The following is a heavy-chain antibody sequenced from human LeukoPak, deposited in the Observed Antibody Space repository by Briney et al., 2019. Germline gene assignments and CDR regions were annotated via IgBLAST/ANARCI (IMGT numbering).Heavy chain of an antibody. Sequence: GGSLRLSCAASGFIVSSNHMSWVRQAPGKGLEWVSIIYSGADTYYADSVKGRFTVSRDNSKNTVYLQMNTLRAEDTAVYYCARGAAGGSGGIDYWGQGTLVTVSS. D-gene: IGHD6-13*01. CDR2: IYSGADT. CDR1: GFIVSSNH. CDR3: ARGAAGGSGGIDY. V-gene: IGHV3-53*01. J-gene: IGHJ4*02.